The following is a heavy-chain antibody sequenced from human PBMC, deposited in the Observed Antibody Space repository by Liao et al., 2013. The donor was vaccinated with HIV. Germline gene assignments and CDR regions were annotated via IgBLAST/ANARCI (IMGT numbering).Heavy chain of an antibody. Sequence: QLQLQESGPGLVKPSETLSLTCTVSGGSISSSSYYWGWIRQPPGKGLEWIGEINHSGSTNYNPSLKSRVTISVDTSKNQFSLKLSSVTAADTAVYYCARGTIFGPDYWGQGTLVTVSS. D-gene: IGHD3-3*01. CDR1: GGSISSSSYY. J-gene: IGHJ4*02. CDR3: ARGTIFGPDY. CDR2: INHSGST. V-gene: IGHV4-39*07.